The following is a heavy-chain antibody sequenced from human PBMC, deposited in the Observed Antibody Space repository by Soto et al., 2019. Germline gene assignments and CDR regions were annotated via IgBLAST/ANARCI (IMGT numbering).Heavy chain of an antibody. CDR1: EFTFSDYY. V-gene: IGHV3-11*06. CDR3: ARDDYSYYYYGMDV. CDR2: ISSGSTYT. Sequence: GGSLRLSCAASEFTFSDYYMSWIRQAPGKGLEWVAYISSGSTYTNYADSVKDRFTISRDNAQSTLYLYMNNLRAEDTAIYYCARDDYSYYYYGMDVWGPGTTVTVSS. J-gene: IGHJ6*02. D-gene: IGHD4-4*01.